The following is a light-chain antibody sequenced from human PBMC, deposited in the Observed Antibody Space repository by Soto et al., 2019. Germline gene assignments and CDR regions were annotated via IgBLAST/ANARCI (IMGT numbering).Light chain of an antibody. CDR1: QSINTW. V-gene: IGKV1-5*01. J-gene: IGKJ1*01. CDR3: QQYRFFWT. Sequence: DIQMTQSPSTLSASVGDRVTITFRASQSINTWLAWYQQKPGKAPKLLISDASSSESGVPSRFSGSGSGTEFTLTISSLQPDDFATYYCQQYRFFWTFGQGTKVDI. CDR2: DAS.